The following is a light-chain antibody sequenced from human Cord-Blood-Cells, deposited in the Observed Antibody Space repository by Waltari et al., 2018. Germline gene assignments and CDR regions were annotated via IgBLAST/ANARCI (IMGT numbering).Light chain of an antibody. Sequence: DIVMTQSPLSLPVTPGEPASISCRSSQSLLHSNGYNYLDWYLQKPGQSPQLLIYLGSNRASGVPDRVSGSGSVTDFTLKISRVEAEDVGVYYCMQALQTPPAFGQGTKVEIK. J-gene: IGKJ1*01. V-gene: IGKV2-28*01. CDR1: QSLLHSNGYNY. CDR3: MQALQTPPA. CDR2: LGS.